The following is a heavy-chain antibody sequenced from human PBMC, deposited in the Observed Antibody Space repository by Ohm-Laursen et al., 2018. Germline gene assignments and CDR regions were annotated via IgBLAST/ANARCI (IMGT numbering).Heavy chain of an antibody. Sequence: ASVKVSCKASGYTFTDYHIHWVRQAPGQGLEWMGWIYPHTGGPNYAQKFQGRVTMTGDMSMSTAYLEVSRLLSDDTAVYYCAAFPYISSSASFWGQGTLVTVSS. CDR1: GYTFTDYH. D-gene: IGHD6-6*01. CDR3: AAFPYISSSASF. V-gene: IGHV1-2*02. CDR2: IYPHTGGP. J-gene: IGHJ4*02.